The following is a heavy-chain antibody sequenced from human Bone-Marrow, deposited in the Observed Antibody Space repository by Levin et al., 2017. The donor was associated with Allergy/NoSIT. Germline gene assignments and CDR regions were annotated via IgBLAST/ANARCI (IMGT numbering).Heavy chain of an antibody. J-gene: IGHJ3*01. V-gene: IGHV3-30*04. CDR2: ITKDGTDK. CDR3: ARPTRVGGTYYDAFDV. D-gene: IGHD3-10*01. CDR1: GFTFNTYS. Sequence: GESLKISCAASGFTFNTYSIHWVRQAPGKGLEGVAIITKDGTDKYYADSVRGRFTISRDNSKNTLYLQMNSLGPEDTAMYYCARPTRVGGTYYDAFDVWGQGTMVTVSS.